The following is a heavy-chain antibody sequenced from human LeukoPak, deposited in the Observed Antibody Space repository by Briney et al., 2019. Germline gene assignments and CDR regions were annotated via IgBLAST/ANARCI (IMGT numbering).Heavy chain of an antibody. CDR1: GFTFSSYA. J-gene: IGHJ4*02. CDR3: AKDEGLGSSSDY. V-gene: IGHV3-23*01. Sequence: GGSLRLSCAASGFTFSSYAMSWVRQVPGKGLEWVSVISGSGDNTYYADSVKGRFTISRDNSKNMLYLQMNSLRAEDTAVYYCAKDEGLGSSSDYWGQGTLVTVSS. CDR2: ISGSGDNT. D-gene: IGHD3-16*01.